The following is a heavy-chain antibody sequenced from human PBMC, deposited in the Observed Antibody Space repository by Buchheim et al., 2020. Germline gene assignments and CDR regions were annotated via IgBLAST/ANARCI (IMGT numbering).Heavy chain of an antibody. Sequence: EVQLVESGGGLVQPGGSLRLSCAASGFTFSSYWMSWVRQAPGKGLEWVAHIKKDGSEKYYVDSVKGRFTISRDNAKNSLYLQMNSLRAEDTAVYYCAKDRAVAGDYGMDVWGQGTT. CDR2: IKKDGSEK. CDR3: AKDRAVAGDYGMDV. CDR1: GFTFSSYW. D-gene: IGHD6-19*01. V-gene: IGHV3-7*01. J-gene: IGHJ6*02.